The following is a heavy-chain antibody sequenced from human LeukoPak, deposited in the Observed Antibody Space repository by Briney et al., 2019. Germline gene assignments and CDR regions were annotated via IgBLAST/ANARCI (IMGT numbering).Heavy chain of an antibody. D-gene: IGHD3-16*01. CDR1: GFTFSSYD. Sequence: PGGSLRLSCAASGFTFSSYDMHWVRHATGKGLEWVSAIGTAGDTYYPGSVKGRFTISRDNSKNTLYLQMNSLRAEDTAVYYCARDYDSNYGMDVWGQGTTVTVSS. CDR3: ARDYDSNYGMDV. V-gene: IGHV3-13*01. CDR2: IGTAGDT. J-gene: IGHJ6*02.